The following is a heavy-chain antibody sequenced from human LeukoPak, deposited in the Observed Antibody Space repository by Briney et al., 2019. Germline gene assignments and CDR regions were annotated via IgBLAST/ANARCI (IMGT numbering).Heavy chain of an antibody. J-gene: IGHJ4*02. CDR2: IYYSEST. D-gene: IGHD3-22*01. CDR1: GGSISSHY. Sequence: SETLSLTCTVSGGSISSHYWSWIRQPPGKGLEWIGYIYYSESTNYNPSLKSRVTISVDTSKNQFSLKLSSVTAADTAVYYCARNYYDSSGYYYDPAYFDYWGQGTLVTVSS. V-gene: IGHV4-59*11. CDR3: ARNYYDSSGYYYDPAYFDY.